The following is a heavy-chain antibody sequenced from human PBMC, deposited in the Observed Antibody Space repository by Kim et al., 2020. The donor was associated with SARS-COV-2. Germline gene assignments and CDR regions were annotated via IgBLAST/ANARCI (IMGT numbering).Heavy chain of an antibody. J-gene: IGHJ4*02. Sequence: GGSLRLSCTASGFTFRNYDMHWVRQAAGKGLEWVSTIDAPGDTYYVAYVKGRFTISRENAKSSLFLQMNSLRAGDTAVYYCVGIDAAGFGPAFTYWGQGT. CDR1: GFTFRNYD. CDR3: VGIDAAGFGPAFTY. V-gene: IGHV3-13*01. D-gene: IGHD6-13*01. CDR2: IDAPGDT.